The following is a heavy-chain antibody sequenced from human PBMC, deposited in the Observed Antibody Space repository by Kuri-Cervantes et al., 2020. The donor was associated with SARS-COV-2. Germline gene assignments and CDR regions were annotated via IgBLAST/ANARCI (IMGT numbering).Heavy chain of an antibody. V-gene: IGHV3-30*02. J-gene: IGHJ4*02. CDR3: AKNHGGGYDFSIHFDTYFDY. CDR1: GFTFSNYG. D-gene: IGHD3-3*01. Sequence: LSLTCAASGFTFSNYGMHWVRQAPGKGLEWVAFIQYDGSNKFYGDSLKGRFTISRDNSKNTLYLQVNSLRAEDTAVYYCAKNHGGGYDFSIHFDTYFDYWGQGTLVTVSS. CDR2: IQYDGSNK.